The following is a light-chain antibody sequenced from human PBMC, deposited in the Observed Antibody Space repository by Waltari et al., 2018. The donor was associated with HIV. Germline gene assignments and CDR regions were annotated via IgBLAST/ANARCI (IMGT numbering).Light chain of an antibody. V-gene: IGKV1D-16*01. CDR2: AAS. J-gene: IGKJ2*01. CDR1: QGISSW. CDR3: QHYGTFPYS. Sequence: DIQMTQSPPSLSASVGDTVTITCRASQGISSWLAWYQQKPGKAPKPLIYAASTLQTGVPSRFSGSGTGTHFTLTITSLQPEDFATYYCQHYGTFPYSFGQGTRLEIK.